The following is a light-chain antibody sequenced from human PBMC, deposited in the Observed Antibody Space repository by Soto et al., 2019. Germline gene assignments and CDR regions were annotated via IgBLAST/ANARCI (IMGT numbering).Light chain of an antibody. CDR3: CSYVGARTYV. CDR1: NSDVGTFYF. J-gene: IGLJ1*01. V-gene: IGLV2-23*01. CDR2: EGN. Sequence: QSVLTQPRSVSGSPGQSVTISCTGTNSDVGTFYFVSWYQQHPGQVPKLIIYEGNRRPSGVSSRFSGSKSGNTASLTISGLQAEDEAEYYCCSYVGARTYVFGTGTKVTVL.